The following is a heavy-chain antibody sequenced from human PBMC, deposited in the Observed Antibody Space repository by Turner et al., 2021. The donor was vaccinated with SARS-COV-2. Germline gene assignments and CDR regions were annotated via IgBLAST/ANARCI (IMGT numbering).Heavy chain of an antibody. D-gene: IGHD3-22*01. Sequence: EVQLVESGGGLVQPGGSLRLSCAASGFTFTNHWIGWVRQAAGEGLEWVAIISQDGSQKNYVDSLRGRFTISRDNAKQSLYLQMNSLRADDTAVYYCARDSGYYRFDFWGQGTLVTVSS. CDR1: GFTFTNHW. CDR2: ISQDGSQK. V-gene: IGHV3-7*03. CDR3: ARDSGYYRFDF. J-gene: IGHJ4*02.